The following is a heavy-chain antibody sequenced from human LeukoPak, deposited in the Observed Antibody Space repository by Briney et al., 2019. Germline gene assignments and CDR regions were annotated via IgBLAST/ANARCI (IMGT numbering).Heavy chain of an antibody. CDR1: GYTFTGYY. J-gene: IGHJ5*02. V-gene: IGHV1-2*02. D-gene: IGHD3-22*01. Sequence: GASVKVSCKASGYTFTGYYMHWVRQAPGQGLEWMGWINPNSGGTNYAQKFQGRVTMTRDTSISTAYMELSRLRSDDTAVYYCARGGYYYDSSGSNWFDPWGQGTLVTVSS. CDR2: INPNSGGT. CDR3: ARGGYYYDSSGSNWFDP.